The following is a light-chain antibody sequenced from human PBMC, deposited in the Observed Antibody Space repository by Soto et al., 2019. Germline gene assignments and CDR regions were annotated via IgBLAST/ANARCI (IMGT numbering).Light chain of an antibody. Sequence: DVQMTPPPSSVSALVGERVTMACRESQSVSKYLNRHQHKPEKAPKLLTNAASNLRSGVPSRFSGSGSGTDFTLTIDGLQPEDFAVYYCQQSYITPPITFGQRTRLEIK. CDR3: QQSYITPPIT. J-gene: IGKJ5*01. V-gene: IGKV1-39*01. CDR2: AAS. CDR1: QSVSKY.